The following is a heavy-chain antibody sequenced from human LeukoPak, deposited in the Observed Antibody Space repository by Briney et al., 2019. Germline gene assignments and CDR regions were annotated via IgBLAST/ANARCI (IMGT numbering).Heavy chain of an antibody. J-gene: IGHJ4*02. CDR1: GYTFTSYG. CDR3: VRAVAGASTFHLDS. D-gene: IGHD2-2*01. CDR2: MNPNSGNT. V-gene: IGHV1-8*02. Sequence: ASVKVSCKASGYTFTSYGISWVRQATGKGLEWLGWMNPNSGNTGNSQKFQGRVTMTRDTSIGTAYMELSSLKFEDTAVYYCVRAVAGASTFHLDSWGQGTLVTVCS.